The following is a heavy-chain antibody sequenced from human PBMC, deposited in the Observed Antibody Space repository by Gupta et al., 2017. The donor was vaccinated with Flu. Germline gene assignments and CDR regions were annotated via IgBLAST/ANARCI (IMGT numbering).Heavy chain of an antibody. V-gene: IGHV3-23*01. J-gene: IGHJ6*02. D-gene: IGHD2-15*01. Sequence: QARGKGLEWVTAISGSGGSTYYADSVKGRFTISRDNSKNTLYLQMNSLRAEDTAVYYCAKDGLYCSGGSCYLDYYYGMDVWGQGTTVTVSS. CDR3: AKDGLYCSGGSCYLDYYYGMDV. CDR2: ISGSGGST.